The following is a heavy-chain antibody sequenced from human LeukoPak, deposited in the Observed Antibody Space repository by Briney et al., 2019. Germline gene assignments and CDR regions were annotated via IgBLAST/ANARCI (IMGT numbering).Heavy chain of an antibody. J-gene: IGHJ5*02. CDR2: IYHSGST. D-gene: IGHD1-26*01. CDR3: ARHGKPWWFDL. Sequence: PSETLSLTCTVSGYSISSGYYWGWIRQPPGKGLEWIGSIYHSGSTYYNPSLKSRVTISVDTSKNQFSLKLSSVSAADTAVYYCARHGKPWWFDLWGQGTLVTVAS. V-gene: IGHV4-38-2*02. CDR1: GYSISSGYY.